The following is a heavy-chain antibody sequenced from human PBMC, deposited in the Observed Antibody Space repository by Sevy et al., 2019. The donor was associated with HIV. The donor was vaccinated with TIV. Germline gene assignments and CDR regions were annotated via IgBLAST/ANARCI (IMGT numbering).Heavy chain of an antibody. V-gene: IGHV4-39*01. D-gene: IGHD3-9*01. J-gene: IGHJ6*02. CDR1: GGSMSSSSYY. CDR3: ASPRPPLRYLDWEGPYGMDV. Sequence: SETLSLTCAVSGGSMSSSSYYWGWIRQPPGKGLEWIGSIYYSGSTYYNPSLKGRVTISVDTSKNQFSLKLSSVTAADTAVYYCASPRPPLRYLDWEGPYGMDVWGQGTTVTVSS. CDR2: IYYSGST.